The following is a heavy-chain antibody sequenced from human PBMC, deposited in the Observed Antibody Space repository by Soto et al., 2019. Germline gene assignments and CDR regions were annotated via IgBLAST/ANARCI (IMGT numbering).Heavy chain of an antibody. V-gene: IGHV5-51*01. J-gene: IGHJ6*02. CDR2: IYPGDSDT. Sequence: GESLKISCKGSGYSFTSYWIGWVRQMPGKGLEWMGIIYPGDSDTRYSPSFQGQVTISADKSISTAYLQWSSLKASDTAMYYCARKTVDIVATISGGMDVWGQGTTVTVSS. CDR3: ARKTVDIVATISGGMDV. CDR1: GYSFTSYW. D-gene: IGHD5-12*01.